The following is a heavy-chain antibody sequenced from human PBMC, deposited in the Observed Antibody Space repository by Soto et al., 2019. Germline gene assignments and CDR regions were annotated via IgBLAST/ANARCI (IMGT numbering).Heavy chain of an antibody. Sequence: GASVKVSCKASGFTFSNSAIQWMRQARGERLEWIGWIVVGSGNTNYAQKIQERVTIIRDMSTSTSYMELSSLTSEDTAVYYCVLSTTTSCYGKFDDWGKGTLVTVSS. CDR3: VLSTTTSCYGKFDD. CDR2: IVVGSGNT. J-gene: IGHJ4*02. D-gene: IGHD2-2*01. V-gene: IGHV1-58*02. CDR1: GFTFSNSA.